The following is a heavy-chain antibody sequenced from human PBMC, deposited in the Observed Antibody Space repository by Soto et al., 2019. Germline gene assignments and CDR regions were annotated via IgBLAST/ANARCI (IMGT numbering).Heavy chain of an antibody. J-gene: IGHJ6*02. V-gene: IGHV3-23*01. Sequence: QPGGSLRLSCAASGFTFSNYAMSWVRQAPGKGLEWVSGISGSGGSTYYADSVKGRFTISRDNSKNTLYLQMNSLRAEDTAVYYCAKFGVEDYYYYYGMDVWGQGTTVTVSS. CDR1: GFTFSNYA. CDR2: ISGSGGST. D-gene: IGHD2-8*01. CDR3: AKFGVEDYYYYYGMDV.